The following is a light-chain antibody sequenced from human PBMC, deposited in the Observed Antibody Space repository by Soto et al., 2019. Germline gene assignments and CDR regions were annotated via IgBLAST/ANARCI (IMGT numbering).Light chain of an antibody. J-gene: IGLJ2*01. Sequence: QSVLTQPPSASGTPGQRVTISCSGSSSNIGSSYVYWYQQLPGTAPKLVIYRNNQRTSGVPDRFSGSKSGTSASLARSGLRSEHGDDYYCAACDDSLRVVVFGGGTKLTVL. V-gene: IGLV1-47*01. CDR1: SSNIGSSY. CDR3: AACDDSLRVVV. CDR2: RNN.